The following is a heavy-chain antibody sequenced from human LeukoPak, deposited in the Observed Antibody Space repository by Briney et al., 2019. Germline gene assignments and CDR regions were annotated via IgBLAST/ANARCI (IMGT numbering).Heavy chain of an antibody. CDR2: IYPGDSDT. CDR3: ARHPSIAARPGYYYYMDV. V-gene: IGHV5-51*01. Sequence: GESLKISCKGSGYSFTSYWIGWVRQMPGKGLEWMGIIYPGDSDTRYSPSFQGQVIISADKSISTAYLQWSSLKASDTAMYYCARHPSIAARPGYYYYMDVWGKGTTVTVSS. J-gene: IGHJ6*03. CDR1: GYSFTSYW. D-gene: IGHD6-6*01.